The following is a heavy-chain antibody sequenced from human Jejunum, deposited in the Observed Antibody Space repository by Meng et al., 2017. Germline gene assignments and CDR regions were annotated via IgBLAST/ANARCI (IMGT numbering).Heavy chain of an antibody. J-gene: IGHJ5*02. CDR1: GWSFSSYY. Sequence: QVQRQQWGAGLLKPSETLPLTCVVSGWSFSSYYWSWIRQPPGKGLEWIGEISHSGDTKYNPSLMSRVTISADTSKNQFSLKLTSVTAADTAVYYCAKNNWFDPWGQGTLVTVSS. V-gene: IGHV4-34*01. CDR2: ISHSGDT. CDR3: AKNNWFDP.